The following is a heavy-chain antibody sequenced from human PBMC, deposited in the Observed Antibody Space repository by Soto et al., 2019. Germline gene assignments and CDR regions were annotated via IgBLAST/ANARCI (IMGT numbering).Heavy chain of an antibody. V-gene: IGHV3-21*01. D-gene: IGHD3-22*01. CDR3: ARDYDSSGYTRGAFDI. Sequence: EVQLVESGGGLVKPGGSLRLSCAASGFTFSSYSMNWVRQAPGKGLEWVSSISSSSSYIYYADSVKGRFTISRDNAKNSLYLQMNSLRAEDTAVYYCARDYDSSGYTRGAFDIWGQGTMVTVSS. CDR1: GFTFSSYS. CDR2: ISSSSSYI. J-gene: IGHJ3*02.